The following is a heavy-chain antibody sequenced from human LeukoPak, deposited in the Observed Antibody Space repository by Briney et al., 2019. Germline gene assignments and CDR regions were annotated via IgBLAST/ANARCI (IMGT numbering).Heavy chain of an antibody. CDR2: ISYDGSNK. J-gene: IGHJ4*02. CDR1: GFTFSSYC. CDR3: AKEHDYHDSSGYYRPMPDY. V-gene: IGHV3-30*18. D-gene: IGHD3-22*01. Sequence: PGRSLRLSCAASGFTFSSYCMHWVRQAPGKGLEWVAGISYDGSNKYYADSVKGRFTISRDNSKNTLYLQMNSLRAEDTAVYYCAKEHDYHDSSGYYRPMPDYWGQGTLVTVSS.